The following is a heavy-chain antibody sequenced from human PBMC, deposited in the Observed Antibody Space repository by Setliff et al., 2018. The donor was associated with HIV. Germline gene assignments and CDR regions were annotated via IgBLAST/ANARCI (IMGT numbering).Heavy chain of an antibody. CDR3: VGRLTYYDFWSGFYNY. V-gene: IGHV1-69*06. Sequence: GASVKVSCKASGGTFSSYAISWVRQAPGQGLEWMGGIIPIFGTANYAQKFQGRVSITADKSTNTVYMELNSLKLEDTAVYYCVGRLTYYDFWSGFYNYWGQGTLVTVSS. J-gene: IGHJ4*02. D-gene: IGHD3-3*01. CDR1: GGTFSSYA. CDR2: IIPIFGTA.